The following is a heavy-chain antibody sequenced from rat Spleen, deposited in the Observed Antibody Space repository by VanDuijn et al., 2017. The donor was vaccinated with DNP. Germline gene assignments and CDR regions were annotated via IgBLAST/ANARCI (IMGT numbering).Heavy chain of an antibody. Sequence: EVQLVESGGGPVQPGRSLKLSCIASGFIFNNYWMTWIRQAPGKGLEWIGEINEFGTITNFSPSLKDKFTISRDNGQNTLYLQMDSLRSEDTATYYCTTTHYFDGWFPFDYWGQGVMVTVSS. D-gene: IGHD1-12*02. CDR1: GFIFNNYW. V-gene: IGHV5-31*01. CDR3: TTTHYFDGWFPFDY. CDR2: INEFGTIT. J-gene: IGHJ2*01.